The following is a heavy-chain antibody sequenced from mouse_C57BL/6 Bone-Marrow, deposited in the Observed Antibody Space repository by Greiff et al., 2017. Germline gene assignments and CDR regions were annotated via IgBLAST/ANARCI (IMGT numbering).Heavy chain of an antibody. CDR3: ARWGDYAPDD. D-gene: IGHD2-4*01. J-gene: IGHJ2*01. CDR2: INPNNGGT. V-gene: IGHV1-18*01. Sequence: EVKLQESGPELVKPGASVKIPCKASGYTFTDYNMDWVKQSHGKSLEWIGDINPNNGGTIYNQKFKGKATLTVDKSSSTAYMELRSRTSEDTAVYYCARWGDYAPDDWGQGTTLTVSS. CDR1: GYTFTDYN.